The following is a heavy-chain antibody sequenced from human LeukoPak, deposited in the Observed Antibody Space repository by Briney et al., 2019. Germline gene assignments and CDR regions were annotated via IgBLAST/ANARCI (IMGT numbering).Heavy chain of an antibody. CDR3: ARDLDGIFGVATPLWY. J-gene: IGHJ4*02. Sequence: SVKVSCKASGGTFSSYAISWVRQAPGQGLEWMGGIIPIFGTANYAQKFQGRVTITADKSTSTAYMELSSLRSEDTAVYYCARDLDGIFGVATPLWYWGQGTLVTVSS. V-gene: IGHV1-69*06. CDR1: GGTFSSYA. D-gene: IGHD3-3*01. CDR2: IIPIFGTA.